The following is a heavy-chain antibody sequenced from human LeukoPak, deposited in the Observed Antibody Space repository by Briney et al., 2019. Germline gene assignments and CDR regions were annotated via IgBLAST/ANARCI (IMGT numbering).Heavy chain of an antibody. CDR2: FDPEDGET. Sequence: ASVKVSCKVSGYTLTDLSMHWVRQAPGKGLEWMGGFDPEDGETIYAQKFQGRVTMTEDTSTDTAYMELSSLRSEDTAVYYCATATSNDYDSSDLYNWFDPWGQGTLVTVSS. D-gene: IGHD3-22*01. J-gene: IGHJ5*02. V-gene: IGHV1-24*01. CDR1: GYTLTDLS. CDR3: ATATSNDYDSSDLYNWFDP.